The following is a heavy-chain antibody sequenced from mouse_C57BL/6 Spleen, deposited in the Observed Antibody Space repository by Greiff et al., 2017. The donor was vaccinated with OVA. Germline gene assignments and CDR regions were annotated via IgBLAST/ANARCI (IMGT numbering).Heavy chain of an antibody. V-gene: IGHV1-54*01. J-gene: IGHJ1*03. CDR2: INPGSGGT. CDR3: ARGEYERWDIDV. Sequence: QVQLQQSGAELVRPGTSVKVSCKASGYAFTNYLIEWVKQRPGQGLEWIGVINPGSGGTNYNEKFKGKATLTADKSSSTAYMQLSSLTSEDSAVYFCARGEYERWDIDVWGTGTTVTASS. D-gene: IGHD2-10*02. CDR1: GYAFTNYL.